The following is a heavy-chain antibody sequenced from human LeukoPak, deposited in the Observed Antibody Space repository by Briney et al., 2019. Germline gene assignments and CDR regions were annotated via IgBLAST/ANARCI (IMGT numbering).Heavy chain of an antibody. J-gene: IGHJ5*02. Sequence: GGSLRLSCTASGFSFKKYGTHWVRQAPGEGLEWVTFIQYDDSVKFYADSVKGRFTISRDNSKNTLYLQMNVLRAADTAVYYCATLNWDDGEVSGFDHWGRGIMVTVSS. CDR1: GFSFKKYG. CDR3: ATLNWDDGEVSGFDH. D-gene: IGHD1-26*01. CDR2: IQYDDSVK. V-gene: IGHV3-30*02.